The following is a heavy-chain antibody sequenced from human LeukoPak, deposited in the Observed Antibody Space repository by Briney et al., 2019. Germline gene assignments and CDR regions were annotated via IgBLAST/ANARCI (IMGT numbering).Heavy chain of an antibody. CDR1: GGSFSGYY. CDR3: ARGLDNWNDSGRNWFDP. CDR2: INHSGST. Sequence: KPSETLSPTCAVYGGSFSGYYWSWVRQPPGKGLEWIGEINHSGSTNYNPSLKSRVTISVDTSKNQFSLKLSSVTAADTAVYYCARGLDNWNDSGRNWFDPWGQGTLVTVSS. V-gene: IGHV4-34*01. J-gene: IGHJ5*02. D-gene: IGHD1-20*01.